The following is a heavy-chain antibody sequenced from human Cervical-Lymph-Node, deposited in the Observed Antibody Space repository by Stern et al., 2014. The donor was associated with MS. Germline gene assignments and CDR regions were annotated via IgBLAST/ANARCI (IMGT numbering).Heavy chain of an antibody. V-gene: IGHV1-69*02. CDR2: ITPILGVP. CDR3: ARGEGGHSNY. CDR1: GGTFSSFT. J-gene: IGHJ4*02. D-gene: IGHD4-23*01. Sequence: VQLVQSGAEVKKPGSSVRVSCKASGGTFSSFTINWVRQAPGQGLEWMGRITPILGVPSYAQKFQGRVTITADKSTSAAYLELSSLRSEDTAVYYCARGEGGHSNYWGQGTLVTVSS.